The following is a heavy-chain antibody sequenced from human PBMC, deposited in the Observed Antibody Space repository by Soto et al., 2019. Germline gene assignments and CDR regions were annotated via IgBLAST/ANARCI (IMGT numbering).Heavy chain of an antibody. D-gene: IGHD5-18*01. Sequence: ASVKGSCKASGYTFTGYYMHWVRQAPGQGLEWMGWINPNSGGTNYAQKFQGRVTMTRDTSISTAYMELSRLRSDDTAVYYCARAVDTAMVINNWGQGTLVTVSS. CDR1: GYTFTGYY. V-gene: IGHV1-2*02. CDR3: ARAVDTAMVINN. J-gene: IGHJ4*02. CDR2: INPNSGGT.